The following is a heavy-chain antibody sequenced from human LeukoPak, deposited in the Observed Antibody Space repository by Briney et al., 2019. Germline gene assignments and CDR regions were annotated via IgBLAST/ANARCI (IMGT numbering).Heavy chain of an antibody. J-gene: IGHJ4*02. CDR1: GFTFSSYS. CDR2: ISSSSSTI. Sequence: GGSLRLSCAASGFTFSSYSMNWVRQAPGKGLEWVTYISSSSSTIYSADSVKGRFTITRDNAKNSLYLQMNSLRAEDTAVYYCARDRLVRGYSYGEVDYWGQGTLVTVSS. CDR3: ARDRLVRGYSYGEVDY. D-gene: IGHD5-18*01. V-gene: IGHV3-48*01.